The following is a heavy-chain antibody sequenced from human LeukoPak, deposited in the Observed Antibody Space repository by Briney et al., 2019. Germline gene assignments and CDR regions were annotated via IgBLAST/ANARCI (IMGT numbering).Heavy chain of an antibody. Sequence: PGGSLRLSCAASGFTFSSYGMSWVRQAPGKGLEWVSAIETSGGSTYYADSVKGRFTISRDNAKSSLYLQMNSLRADDTAVYYCARVAEAAAFDYWGQGTLVTVSS. J-gene: IGHJ4*02. CDR3: ARVAEAAAFDY. V-gene: IGHV3-23*01. CDR2: IETSGGST. CDR1: GFTFSSYG. D-gene: IGHD6-13*01.